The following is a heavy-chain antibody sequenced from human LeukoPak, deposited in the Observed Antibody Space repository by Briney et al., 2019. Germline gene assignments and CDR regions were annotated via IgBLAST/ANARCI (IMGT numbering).Heavy chain of an antibody. Sequence: GGSLRLSCAASGFTFSSYSMNWVRLAPGKGLEWVSSISSSSSYIYYADSVKGRFTISRDNAKNSLYLQMNSLRAEDTAVYYCARVGWELSYFDYWGQGTLVTVSS. CDR2: ISSSSSYI. D-gene: IGHD1-26*01. CDR1: GFTFSSYS. J-gene: IGHJ4*02. CDR3: ARVGWELSYFDY. V-gene: IGHV3-21*01.